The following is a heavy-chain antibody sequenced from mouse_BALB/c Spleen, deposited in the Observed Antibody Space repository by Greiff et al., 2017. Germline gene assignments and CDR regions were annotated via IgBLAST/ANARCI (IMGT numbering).Heavy chain of an antibody. CDR1: GYAFTSSW. J-gene: IGHJ1*01. Sequence: QVQLQQSGPELVKPGASVKISCKASGYAFTSSWMNWVKQRPGQGLEWIGRIYPGDGDTNYNGKFKGKATLTADKSSSTAYMQLSSLTSVDSAVYFCAEEGPYYGYYVGYFDVWGAGTTVTVSS. CDR2: IYPGDGDT. CDR3: AEEGPYYGYYVGYFDV. V-gene: IGHV1-82*01. D-gene: IGHD2-3*01.